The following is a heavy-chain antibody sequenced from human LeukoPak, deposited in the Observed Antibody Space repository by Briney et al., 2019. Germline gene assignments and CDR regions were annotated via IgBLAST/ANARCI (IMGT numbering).Heavy chain of an antibody. V-gene: IGHV1-58*02. Sequence: RASVKVSCKASGFTFTSSAMQWVRQARGQRLEWIGWIVVGSGNTNYAQKFQERVTITRDMSTSTAYMELSSLRSEDTAVYFCARGGGIRGLMITFYDYWGQGTLVTVSS. CDR3: ARGGGIRGLMITFYDY. D-gene: IGHD3-10*01. J-gene: IGHJ4*02. CDR2: IVVGSGNT. CDR1: GFTFTSSA.